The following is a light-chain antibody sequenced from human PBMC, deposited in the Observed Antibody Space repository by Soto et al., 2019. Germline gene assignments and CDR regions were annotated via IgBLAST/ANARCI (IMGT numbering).Light chain of an antibody. CDR2: GAS. CDR1: QTVDTNY. J-gene: IGKJ1*01. CDR3: QQYATSPCT. Sequence: EIVLTQSPGTLSLSPGERATLSCRASQTVDTNYLAWYQQIPGQAPRLLIYGASTRATGIPDRFSGSGSGTDFTLTISRLDPEDSAVYYCQQYATSPCTFGQGTKVEIK. V-gene: IGKV3-20*01.